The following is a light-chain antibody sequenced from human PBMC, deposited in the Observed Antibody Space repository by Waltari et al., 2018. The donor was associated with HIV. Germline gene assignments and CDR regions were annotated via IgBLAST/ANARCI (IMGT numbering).Light chain of an antibody. CDR2: DVS. Sequence: QSALTQPPSASGSPGQSVTISSTGTSSDIGAYNYVSWFQQPPGKAPKLMIFDVSKRPSGVPDRFSGSKSGNTASLTVSGLQAEDEADYYCASHAGSKDVFGGGTKLTVL. V-gene: IGLV2-8*01. CDR3: ASHAGSKDV. CDR1: SSDIGAYNY. J-gene: IGLJ2*01.